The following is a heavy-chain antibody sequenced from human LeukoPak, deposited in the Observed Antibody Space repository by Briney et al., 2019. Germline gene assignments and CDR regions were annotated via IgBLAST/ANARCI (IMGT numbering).Heavy chain of an antibody. Sequence: SETLSLTCTVSGGSISSSSYYWGWIRQPPGKGLEWIGSIYYSGSTYYNPSLKSRVTISVDTSKNQFSLKLSSVTAADTAVYYCARCPITMVRGVDYYYGMDVWGQGTTVTVSS. CDR1: GGSISSSSYY. D-gene: IGHD3-10*01. CDR2: IYYSGST. J-gene: IGHJ6*02. V-gene: IGHV4-39*01. CDR3: ARCPITMVRGVDYYYGMDV.